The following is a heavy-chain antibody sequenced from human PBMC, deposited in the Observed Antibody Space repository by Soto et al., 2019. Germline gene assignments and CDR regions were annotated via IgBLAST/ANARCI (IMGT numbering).Heavy chain of an antibody. V-gene: IGHV3-11*01. CDR1: VFTFSDYY. D-gene: IGHD6-13*01. CDR2: ISSSGSTI. Sequence: LRLSCAASVFTFSDYYMSWIRQAPGKGLEWVSYISSSGSTIYYADSVKGRFTISRDNAKNSLYLQMNRLRAEDTAVYYCARDIDSSSWYKGRDLDYGGPGPLVTIS. CDR3: ARDIDSSSWYKGRDLDY. J-gene: IGHJ4*02.